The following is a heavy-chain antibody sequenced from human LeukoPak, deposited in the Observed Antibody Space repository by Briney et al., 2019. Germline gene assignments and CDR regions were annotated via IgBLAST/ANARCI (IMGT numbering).Heavy chain of an antibody. CDR2: INHSGST. Sequence: SETLSLTCAAYGGSFSGYYWSWIRQPPGKGLEWIGEINHSGSTNYNPSLKSRVTISVDTSKNQFSLKLSSVTAADMAVYYCARRRTYYYDSSGYYVTFFDYWGQGTLVTVSS. CDR1: GGSFSGYY. J-gene: IGHJ4*02. D-gene: IGHD3-22*01. CDR3: ARRRTYYYDSSGYYVTFFDY. V-gene: IGHV4-34*01.